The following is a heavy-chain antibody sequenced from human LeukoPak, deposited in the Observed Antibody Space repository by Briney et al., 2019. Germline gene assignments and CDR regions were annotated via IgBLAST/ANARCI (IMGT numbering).Heavy chain of an antibody. CDR2: FDPEDGET. CDR1: GYTLTELS. Sequence: ASVKVSCKVSGYTLTELSMHWVRQAPGKGLEWMGGFDPEDGETIYAQKFQGRVTMTRDTSTSTVYMELSSLRSEDTAVYYCARDGVPFKPTTVVTPAYYYYYMDVWGKGTTVTISS. V-gene: IGHV1-24*01. CDR3: ARDGVPFKPTTVVTPAYYYYYMDV. J-gene: IGHJ6*03. D-gene: IGHD4-23*01.